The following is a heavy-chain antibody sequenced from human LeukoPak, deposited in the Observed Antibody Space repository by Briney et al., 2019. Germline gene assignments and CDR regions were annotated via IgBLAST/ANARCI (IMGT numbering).Heavy chain of an antibody. Sequence: GASVKVSCKASGYTFTGYYMHWVRQAPGQGLECRGWISPNSADTNYAQKFQGRVTMTRDTSISTAYMELSSLRSDDTAVYYCASTLQTIAMAGGLVEFFQNWGQGTLVTVSS. CDR3: ASTLQTIAMAGGLVEFFQN. CDR1: GYTFTGYY. D-gene: IGHD6-19*01. J-gene: IGHJ1*01. V-gene: IGHV1-2*02. CDR2: ISPNSADT.